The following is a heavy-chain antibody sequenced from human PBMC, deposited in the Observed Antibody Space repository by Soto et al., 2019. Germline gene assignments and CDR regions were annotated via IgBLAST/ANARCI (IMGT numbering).Heavy chain of an antibody. Sequence: GASVKVSCKASGYTFTSYGISWVRQAPGQGLEWMGWISAYNGNTNYAQKLQGRVTMTTDTSTSTAYMELRSLRSDDTAVYYCARETTMGYYDSSGYVGGAFDIWGQGTMVTVSS. D-gene: IGHD3-22*01. CDR1: GYTFTSYG. CDR2: ISAYNGNT. J-gene: IGHJ3*02. V-gene: IGHV1-18*01. CDR3: ARETTMGYYDSSGYVGGAFDI.